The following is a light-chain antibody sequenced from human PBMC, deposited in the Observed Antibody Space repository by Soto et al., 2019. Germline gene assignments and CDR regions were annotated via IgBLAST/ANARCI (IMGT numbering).Light chain of an antibody. J-gene: IGLJ1*01. CDR1: TSDVGSYNL. CDR3: CSYAGGSTPLYV. CDR2: EGS. V-gene: IGLV2-23*01. Sequence: QSALTQPASVSGSPGQSITISCTGTTSDVGSYNLVSWYQQHPGKAPKLLLYEGSKRPSGVSNRFSGSKSDNTASLTISGLQAEDEADDYCCSYAGGSTPLYVFGTGTKLTVL.